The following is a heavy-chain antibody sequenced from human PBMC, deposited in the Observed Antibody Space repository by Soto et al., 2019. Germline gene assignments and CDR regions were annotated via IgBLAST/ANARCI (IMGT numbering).Heavy chain of an antibody. V-gene: IGHV4-30-4*01. CDR3: VVTYDIQVLVFDY. D-gene: IGHD3-9*01. Sequence: SETLSLTCTVSGGSISSGDYYWSWIRQPPGKGLEWIGYIYYSGSTYYNPSLKSRVTISVDTSKNQFSLKLSSVTAADTAVYYCVVTYDIQVLVFDYWGQGTLVTVSS. CDR1: GGSISSGDYY. J-gene: IGHJ4*02. CDR2: IYYSGST.